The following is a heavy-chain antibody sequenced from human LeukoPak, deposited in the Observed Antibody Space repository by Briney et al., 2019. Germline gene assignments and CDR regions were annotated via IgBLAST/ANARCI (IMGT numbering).Heavy chain of an antibody. J-gene: IGHJ6*02. CDR3: AKETPTGRYFDWLPWDYGMDV. CDR1: GFTFSSYG. V-gene: IGHV3-30*18. CDR2: ISYDGSNK. D-gene: IGHD3-9*01. Sequence: GGSLRLSCAASGFTFSSYGMHWVRQAPGKGLEWVAVISYDGSNKYYADSVKGRFTISRDNSKNTLYLQMNSLRAEDTAVYYCAKETPTGRYFDWLPWDYGMDVWGQGTTVTVSS.